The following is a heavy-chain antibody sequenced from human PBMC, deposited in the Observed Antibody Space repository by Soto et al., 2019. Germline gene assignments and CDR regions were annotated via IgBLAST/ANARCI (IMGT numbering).Heavy chain of an antibody. D-gene: IGHD3-10*01. J-gene: IGHJ5*02. CDR3: ARDRSITMVRGVQYNWFDP. Sequence: SETLSLTCTVSGGSISSGGYYWSWIRQHPGKGLEWIGYIYYSGSTYYNPSPKSRVTISVDTSKNQFSLKLSSVTAADTAVYYCARDRSITMVRGVQYNWFDPWGQGTLVTVSS. CDR2: IYYSGST. V-gene: IGHV4-31*03. CDR1: GGSISSGGYY.